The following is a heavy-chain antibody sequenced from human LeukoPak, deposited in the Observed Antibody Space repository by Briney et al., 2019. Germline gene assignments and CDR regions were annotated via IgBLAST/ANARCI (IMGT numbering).Heavy chain of an antibody. V-gene: IGHV3-33*01. J-gene: IGHJ4*02. CDR3: ARDRRITFGGVIVIPQPPDY. D-gene: IGHD3-16*02. CDR1: GFTFSSYG. CDR2: IWYDGSNK. Sequence: GGSLRLSCAASGFTFSSYGMHWVRQAPGKGLEWVVVIWYDGSNKYYADSVKGRFTISRDNSKNTLYLQMNSLRAEDTAVYYCARDRRITFGGVIVIPQPPDYWGQGTLVTVSS.